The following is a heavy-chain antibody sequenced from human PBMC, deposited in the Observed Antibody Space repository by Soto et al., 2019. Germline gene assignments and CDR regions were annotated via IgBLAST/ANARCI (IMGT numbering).Heavy chain of an antibody. Sequence: GXSVEVSCKASGYAFSGYYMHWVRQAPGQGLEWMGWINPNSGGTNYAQKFQGWVTMTRDTSISTAYMELSRLRSDDTAVYYCARDGKDDGSSWYGDYGMDVWGQGTTVTVSS. CDR1: GYAFSGYY. CDR3: ARDGKDDGSSWYGDYGMDV. J-gene: IGHJ6*02. D-gene: IGHD6-13*01. V-gene: IGHV1-2*04. CDR2: INPNSGGT.